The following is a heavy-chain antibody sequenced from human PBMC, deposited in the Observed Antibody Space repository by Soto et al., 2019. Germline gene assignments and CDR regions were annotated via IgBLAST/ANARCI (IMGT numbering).Heavy chain of an antibody. CDR1: GGSISSSSYY. CDR3: ARLTPYYYDSSGYPLGGMDV. Sequence: SETLSLTCTVSGGSISSSSYYWGWIRQPPGKGLEWIGSIYYSGSTYYNPSLKSRVTISVDTSKNQFSLKLSSVTAADTAVYYCARLTPYYYDSSGYPLGGMDVWGQGTTVTVYS. V-gene: IGHV4-39*01. D-gene: IGHD3-22*01. CDR2: IYYSGST. J-gene: IGHJ6*02.